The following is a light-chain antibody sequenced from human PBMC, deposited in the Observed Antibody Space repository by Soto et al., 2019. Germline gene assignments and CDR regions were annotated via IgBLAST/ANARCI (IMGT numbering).Light chain of an antibody. Sequence: EIVLTQSPATLSVSPGLGATLSCRASQSVNNNLAWYQQKPGQAHRLLIYVVSTRAACIPARFSGSGSGTEFPLTVSSLQSDDFAVYYCQQYTHRPTMYTSGQGTKLEIK. CDR2: VVS. CDR1: QSVNNN. J-gene: IGKJ2*01. CDR3: QQYTHRPTMYT. V-gene: IGKV3-15*01.